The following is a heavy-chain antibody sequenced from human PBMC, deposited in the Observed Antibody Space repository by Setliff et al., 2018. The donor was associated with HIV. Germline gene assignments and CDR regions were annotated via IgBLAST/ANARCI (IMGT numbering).Heavy chain of an antibody. Sequence: SETLSLTCAVYGGSFSGYSWSWIRQPPGKGLEWIGEINNGDRTAYNPSLRSRVTISADTSKNQFSLKLNSVTAADTAVYYCAKTVVGDSYALPNDAFDIWGQGTMVTVSS. J-gene: IGHJ3*02. CDR1: GGSFSGYS. V-gene: IGHV4-34*01. CDR3: AKTVVGDSYALPNDAFDI. D-gene: IGHD3-16*01. CDR2: INNGDRT.